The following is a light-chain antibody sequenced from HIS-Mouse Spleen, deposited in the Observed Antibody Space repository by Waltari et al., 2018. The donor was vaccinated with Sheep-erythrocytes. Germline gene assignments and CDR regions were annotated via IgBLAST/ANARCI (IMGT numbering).Light chain of an antibody. CDR3: CSYAGSSTPWV. Sequence: QSALTQPASQSGSPGQSITISCTGTSSDVGSYNLVSWYQPPPGKAPKLMIYEGSKRPSGVSNRFSGSTSGNTASLTISGLQAEDEADYYCCSYAGSSTPWVFGGGTKLTVL. J-gene: IGLJ3*02. CDR2: EGS. V-gene: IGLV2-23*01. CDR1: SSDVGSYNL.